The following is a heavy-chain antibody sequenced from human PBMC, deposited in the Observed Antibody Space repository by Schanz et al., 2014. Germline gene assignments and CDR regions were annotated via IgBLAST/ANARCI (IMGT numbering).Heavy chain of an antibody. CDR3: AGGMAGYEWPDF. Sequence: LAQSEAEVKKPWASVTVSCKASGYTFTGHYIWWVRHAPGQDLEWRGRNNPTGGPTYARKFHGRVTMTTDTAIATAYMEFPSLRPGDAAVFYCAGGMAGYEWPDFWGQGTLVTVSS. D-gene: IGHD5-12*01. CDR2: NNPTGGP. J-gene: IGHJ4*02. CDR1: GYTFTGHY. V-gene: IGHV1-2*06.